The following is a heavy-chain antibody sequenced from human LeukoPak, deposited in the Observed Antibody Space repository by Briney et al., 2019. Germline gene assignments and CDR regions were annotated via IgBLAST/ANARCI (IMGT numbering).Heavy chain of an antibody. D-gene: IGHD6-6*01. CDR2: IKQDGSEK. Sequence: PGGSLRLSCAASGFTFSSYWMSWVRQAPGKGLEWVANIKQDGSEKYYVDSVKGRFTISRDNAKNSLYLQMNSLRAEDTAVYYCARDVMEYSSHTMNWFDPWGQGTLVTVSS. CDR1: GFTFSSYW. V-gene: IGHV3-7*01. J-gene: IGHJ5*02. CDR3: ARDVMEYSSHTMNWFDP.